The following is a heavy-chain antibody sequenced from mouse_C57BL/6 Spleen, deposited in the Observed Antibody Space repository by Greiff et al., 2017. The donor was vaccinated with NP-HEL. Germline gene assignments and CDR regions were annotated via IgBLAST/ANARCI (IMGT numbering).Heavy chain of an antibody. D-gene: IGHD1-1*01. CDR2: IYPRSGNT. CDR1: GYTFTSYG. J-gene: IGHJ1*03. CDR3: ARSRDGSSYWYFDV. Sequence: LQESGAELARPGASVKLSCKASGYTFTSYGISWVKQRTGQGLEWIGEIYPRSGNTYYNEKFKGKATLTADKSSSTAYMELRSLTSEDSAVYFCARSRDGSSYWYFDVWGTGTTVTVSS. V-gene: IGHV1-81*01.